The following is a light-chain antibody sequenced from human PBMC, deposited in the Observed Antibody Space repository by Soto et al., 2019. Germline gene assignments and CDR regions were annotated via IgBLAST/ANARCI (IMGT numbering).Light chain of an antibody. CDR2: EVT. Sequence: SALTQPASVSGSPGQSITISCTGTRRDVGGYNYVSWYQQYPGKSPKLLIYEVTHRPSGVSNRFSGSKSGNTASLTISGLPAEDEADYYCSSYTISNTLPFVFGTGTKLTVL. CDR1: RRDVGGYNY. V-gene: IGLV2-14*01. J-gene: IGLJ1*01. CDR3: SSYTISNTLPFV.